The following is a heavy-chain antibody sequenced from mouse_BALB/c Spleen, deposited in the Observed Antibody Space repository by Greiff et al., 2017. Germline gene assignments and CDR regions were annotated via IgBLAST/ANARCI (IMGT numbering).Heavy chain of an antibody. J-gene: IGHJ4*01. CDR2: ISSGSSTI. CDR3: ARRDYYGSYAMDY. Sequence: EVKVEESGGGLVQPGGSRKLSCAASGFTFSSFGMHWVRQAPEKGLEWVAYISSGSSTIYYADTVKGRFTISRDNPKNTLFLQMTSLRSEDTAMYYCARRDYYGSYAMDYWGQGTSVTVSS. D-gene: IGHD1-2*01. V-gene: IGHV5-17*02. CDR1: GFTFSSFG.